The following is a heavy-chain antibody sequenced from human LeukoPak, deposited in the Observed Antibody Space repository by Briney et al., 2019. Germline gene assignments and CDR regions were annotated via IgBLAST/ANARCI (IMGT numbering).Heavy chain of an antibody. D-gene: IGHD1-26*01. Sequence: SETLSLTCTVSGGSISNYYWNWIRQPPGKGREWIGHIYNSGSTNYNASLKSRVIMSVDTSKNQFSLKLSSVTAADTAVYYCAKDGSGSYFNWFDPWGQGILVTVSS. J-gene: IGHJ5*02. CDR3: AKDGSGSYFNWFDP. CDR2: IYNSGST. V-gene: IGHV4-59*01. CDR1: GGSISNYY.